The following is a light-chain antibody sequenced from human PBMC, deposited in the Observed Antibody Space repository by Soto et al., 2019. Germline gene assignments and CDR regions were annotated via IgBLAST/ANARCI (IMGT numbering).Light chain of an antibody. CDR1: QTVNRNY. J-gene: IGKJ1*01. CDR2: GVP. CDR3: QQYIDSPRT. Sequence: EIILTQSPGTLALSPGDGATLSCRASQTVNRNYLAWYHQRPGQPPRLLIYGVPNRASGVPDRFSGDGSGTEFTLTIGRLDPDDFGVYYCQQYIDSPRTFGQGTRVEVK. V-gene: IGKV3-20*01.